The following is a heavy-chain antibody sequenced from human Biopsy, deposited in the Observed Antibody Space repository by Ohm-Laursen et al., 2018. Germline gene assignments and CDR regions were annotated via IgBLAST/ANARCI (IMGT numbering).Heavy chain of an antibody. V-gene: IGHV3-21*01. D-gene: IGHD1-26*01. J-gene: IGHJ6*02. CDR2: ISSSGNFM. CDR3: ARIFLVGVTPGYGMDV. CDR1: GFTFSSYA. Sequence: SLRLSCTASGFTFSSYAMTWFRQAPGKRLEWVSSISSSGNFMYYTDSVKGRFTISRDNAKNSLYLQMNSLRAEDTALYYCARIFLVGVTPGYGMDVWGQGTTVTVSS.